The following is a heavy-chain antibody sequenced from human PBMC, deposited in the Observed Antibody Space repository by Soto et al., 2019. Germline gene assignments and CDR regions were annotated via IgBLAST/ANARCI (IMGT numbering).Heavy chain of an antibody. CDR1: GFTFSSYA. CDR3: ANQERYDYVWGSYRSSNPDDY. D-gene: IGHD3-16*02. V-gene: IGHV3-23*01. J-gene: IGHJ4*02. CDR2: ISGSGGST. Sequence: EVQLLESGGGLVQPGGSLRLSCAASGFTFSSYAMSWVRQAPGKGLEWVSAISGSGGSTYYADSVKGRFTISRDNSKNTLYLQMNSLRAEDTAVYYCANQERYDYVWGSYRSSNPDDYWGQGTLVTVSS.